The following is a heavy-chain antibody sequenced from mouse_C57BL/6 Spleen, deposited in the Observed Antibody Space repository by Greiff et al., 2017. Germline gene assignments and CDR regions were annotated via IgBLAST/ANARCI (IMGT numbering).Heavy chain of an antibody. CDR2: INPNNGGT. V-gene: IGHV1-22*01. CDR3: AREGDSNYGFHY. CDR1: GYTFTDYN. Sequence: VQLQQSGPELVKPGASVKMSCKASGYTFTDYNMHWVKQSHGKSLEWIGYINPNNGGTSYNQKFKGKATLTVNKSSSTAYMELRSLTSEDSAVYYCAREGDSNYGFHYWGQGTTLTVSS. D-gene: IGHD2-5*01. J-gene: IGHJ2*01.